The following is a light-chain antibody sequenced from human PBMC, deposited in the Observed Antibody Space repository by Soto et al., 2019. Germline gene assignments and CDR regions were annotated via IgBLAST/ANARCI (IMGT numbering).Light chain of an antibody. J-gene: IGKJ3*01. CDR1: QGISSS. CDR3: QEYHSPPFT. CDR2: GAS. Sequence: DIQMTQSPSSLSASVGDTVTITCRASQGISSSLAWYQQKAGKVPDLLIYGASTLQSGVPSHFSGSGSGTDFTLTISSLQPEDVATYYCQEYHSPPFTFGPGNKVEMK. V-gene: IGKV1-27*01.